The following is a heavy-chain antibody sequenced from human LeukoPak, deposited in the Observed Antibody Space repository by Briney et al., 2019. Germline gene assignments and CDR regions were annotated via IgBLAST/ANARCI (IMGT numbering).Heavy chain of an antibody. J-gene: IGHJ4*02. D-gene: IGHD6-13*01. CDR2: IYTNTGKP. Sequence: ASVKVSCKASGYTFTTYAMNWVRQAPGQGLEWMGFIYTNTGKPTYAQGFTRRFVFSLDTSVSTTYLQISSLEAEDTAVYYCARGAADDYWGQGTLVTVSS. V-gene: IGHV7-4-1*02. CDR3: ARGAADDY. CDR1: GYTFTTYA.